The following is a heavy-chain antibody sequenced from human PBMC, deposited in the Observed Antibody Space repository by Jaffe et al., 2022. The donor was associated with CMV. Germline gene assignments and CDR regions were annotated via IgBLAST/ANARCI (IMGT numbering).Heavy chain of an antibody. Sequence: QVQLVQSGAEVKKPGSSVKVSCKASGGTFSSYAISWVRQAPGQGLEWMGRIIPILGIANYAQKFQGRVTITADKSTSTAYMELSSLRSEDTAVYYCARGSYDILTGYSYYFDYWGQGTLVTVSS. D-gene: IGHD3-9*01. CDR2: IIPILGIA. V-gene: IGHV1-69*09. CDR3: ARGSYDILTGYSYYFDY. CDR1: GGTFSSYA. J-gene: IGHJ4*02.